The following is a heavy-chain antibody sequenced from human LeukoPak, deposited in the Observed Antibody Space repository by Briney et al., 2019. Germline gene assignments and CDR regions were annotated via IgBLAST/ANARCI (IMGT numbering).Heavy chain of an antibody. Sequence: PSETLSLTCTVSGGSISSSSYYWGWIRQPPGKGLEWIGSIYYSGSTYYNPPLKSRVTISVDTSKNQFSLKLSSVTAADTAVYYCARQGLPTGEGDFDYWGQGTLVTVSS. D-gene: IGHD7-27*01. V-gene: IGHV4-39*01. CDR3: ARQGLPTGEGDFDY. CDR1: GGSISSSSYY. CDR2: IYYSGST. J-gene: IGHJ4*02.